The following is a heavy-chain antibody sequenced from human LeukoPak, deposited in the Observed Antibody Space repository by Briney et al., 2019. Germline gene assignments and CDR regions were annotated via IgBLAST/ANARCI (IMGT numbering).Heavy chain of an antibody. V-gene: IGHV1-46*01. D-gene: IGHD4-23*01. CDR3: ARGDSNSPSDY. Sequence: GESLKISCKGSGYSFTSYYMHWVRQAPGQGLEWMGIINPSGGSTSYAQKFQGRVTMTRDTSTSTVYMELSSLRSEDTAVYYCARGDSNSPSDYWGQGTLVTVSS. CDR1: GYSFTSYY. J-gene: IGHJ4*02. CDR2: INPSGGST.